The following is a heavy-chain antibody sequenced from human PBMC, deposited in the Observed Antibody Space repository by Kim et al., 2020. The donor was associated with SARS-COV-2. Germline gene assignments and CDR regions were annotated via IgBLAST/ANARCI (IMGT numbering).Heavy chain of an antibody. D-gene: IGHD2-21*01. Sequence: GGSLRLSCAASGFTFDDYAMHWVRQAPGKGLEWTSGISWNSGSIGYADSVKGRFTISRDNAKNSLYLQMNSLRAEDTALYYCAKVHQGDDYGDYWGQGTLVTVSS. CDR2: ISWNSGSI. J-gene: IGHJ4*02. CDR3: AKVHQGDDYGDY. V-gene: IGHV3-9*01. CDR1: GFTFDDYA.